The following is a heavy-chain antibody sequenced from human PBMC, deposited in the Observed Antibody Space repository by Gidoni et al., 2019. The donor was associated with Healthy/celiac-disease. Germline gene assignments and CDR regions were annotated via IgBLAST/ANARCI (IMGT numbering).Heavy chain of an antibody. J-gene: IGHJ3*02. CDR2: IVVGSGNT. V-gene: IGHV1-58*02. CDR1: GFTFTSSA. Sequence: QMQLVQSGPEVKKPGTSVKVSCKASGFTFTSSAMQWVRHFRGQRLEWIGWIVVGSGNTNYAQKFQERVTITRDMSTSTAYMELSSLRSEDTAVYYCAAVYYYDSSGYSTGAFDIWGQGTMVTVSS. CDR3: AAVYYYDSSGYSTGAFDI. D-gene: IGHD3-22*01.